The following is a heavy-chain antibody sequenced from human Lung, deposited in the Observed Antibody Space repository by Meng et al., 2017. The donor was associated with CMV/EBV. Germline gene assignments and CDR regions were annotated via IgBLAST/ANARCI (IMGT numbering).Heavy chain of an antibody. J-gene: IGHJ4*02. V-gene: IGHV3-15*01. Sequence: FCAASGFTVSTVWKSWVRQAPGKGLEWVGRIKSKTDGGTTDYAAPVKGRFTMSRDDLRNTSYLQMNCLKTDDTGVYYCTTGQRFDYWGQGTLVTVSS. CDR1: GFTVSTVW. D-gene: IGHD5-18*01. CDR2: IKSKTDGGTT. CDR3: TTGQRFDY.